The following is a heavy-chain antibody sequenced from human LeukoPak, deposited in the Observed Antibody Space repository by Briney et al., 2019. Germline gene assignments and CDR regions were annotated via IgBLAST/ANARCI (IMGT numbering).Heavy chain of an antibody. CDR1: GFTFSSYE. V-gene: IGHV3-48*03. J-gene: IGHJ4*02. Sequence: GESLRLSCAASGFTFSSYEMNWVRQAPGQGQEWVSYISSSGSIIYYADSVKGRFTISRDNAKNSLYLQMNSLRAEDTAVYYCARSHRLVPYFDYWGQGTLVTVSS. CDR2: ISSSGSII. CDR3: ARSHRLVPYFDY. D-gene: IGHD4/OR15-4a*01.